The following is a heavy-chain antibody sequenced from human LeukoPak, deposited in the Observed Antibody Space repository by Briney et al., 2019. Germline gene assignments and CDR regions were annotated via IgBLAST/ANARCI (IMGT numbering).Heavy chain of an antibody. CDR2: VGSSGATM. J-gene: IGHJ4*02. D-gene: IGHD2-8*02. Sequence: GGSLRLSCAASGFTFSIYSMNWVRQAPGKGLEWVSYVGSSGATMFYADSVKGRFSVSRDNAKNSLYLQMNNLRADDTAVYYCARDSTGWRFDYWGQGTLVTVSS. CDR1: GFTFSIYS. V-gene: IGHV3-48*01. CDR3: ARDSTGWRFDY.